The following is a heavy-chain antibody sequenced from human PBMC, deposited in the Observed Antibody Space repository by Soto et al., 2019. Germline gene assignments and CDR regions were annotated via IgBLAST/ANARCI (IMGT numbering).Heavy chain of an antibody. Sequence: PGGSLRLSCAASGFTFSSYSMNWVRQAPGKGLEWVSYISSSSSTIYYADSVKGRFTISRDNAKNSLYLQMNSLRAEDTAVYYCATLTYYDFWSGYGNDYWGQGTLVTVSS. V-gene: IGHV3-48*01. D-gene: IGHD3-3*01. CDR2: ISSSSSTI. J-gene: IGHJ4*02. CDR1: GFTFSSYS. CDR3: ATLTYYDFWSGYGNDY.